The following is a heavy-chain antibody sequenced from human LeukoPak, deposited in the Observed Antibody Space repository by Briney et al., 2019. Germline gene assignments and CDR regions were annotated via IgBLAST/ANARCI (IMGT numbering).Heavy chain of an antibody. J-gene: IGHJ4*02. CDR3: AASRYSGSQDY. D-gene: IGHD1-26*01. CDR1: GFTFSSYG. CDR2: ISYDGSNK. Sequence: GGSLRLSCAASGFTFSSYGMHWVRQAPGKGLEWVAVISYDGSNKYYADSVKGRFTISRDNSKNTLYLQMNSLRAGDTAVYYCAASRYSGSQDYWGQGTLVTVSS. V-gene: IGHV3-30*03.